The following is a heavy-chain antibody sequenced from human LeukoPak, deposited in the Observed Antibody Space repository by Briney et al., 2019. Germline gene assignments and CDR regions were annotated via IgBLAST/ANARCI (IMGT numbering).Heavy chain of an antibody. CDR2: ISAYNGNT. CDR1: GYTFTSYG. V-gene: IGHV1-18*01. J-gene: IGHJ4*02. CDR3: ARDSVMVTAGRWWYFDY. Sequence: PGASVKVSCKASGYTFTSYGISWVRQAPGQGLEWMGWISAYNGNTNYAQKLQGRVTMTTDTSTSTAYMELRSLRSDDTAVYYCARDSVMVTAGRWWYFDYWGQGTLVTVSS. D-gene: IGHD2-21*02.